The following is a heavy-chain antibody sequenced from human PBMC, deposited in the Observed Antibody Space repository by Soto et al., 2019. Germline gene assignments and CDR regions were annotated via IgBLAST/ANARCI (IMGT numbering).Heavy chain of an antibody. J-gene: IGHJ5*02. CDR3: ASSPAAYSSSWYMYWFDP. CDR2: IYYSGST. CDR1: GGSISSYY. V-gene: IGHV4-59*01. D-gene: IGHD6-13*01. Sequence: TSETLSLTCTVSGGSISSYYWSWIRQPPGKGLEWIGYIYYSGSTNYNPSLKSRVTISVDTSKNQFSLKLSSVTAAGTAVYYCASSPAAYSSSWYMYWFDPWGQGTLVTVSS.